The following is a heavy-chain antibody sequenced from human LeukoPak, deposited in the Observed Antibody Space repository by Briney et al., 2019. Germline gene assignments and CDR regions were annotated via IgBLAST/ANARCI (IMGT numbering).Heavy chain of an antibody. CDR2: MCYSGST. V-gene: IGHV4-59*01. Sequence: PSETLSLTCTVSGGSIHSYCWSWTRQPPGKGLEWIGYMCYSGSTNYNSSLKSRVTISLDTSKNQFSLKVSSVTAADTAVYYCARGGSYYGYWGQGTLVTVSS. CDR3: ARGGSYYGY. J-gene: IGHJ4*02. CDR1: GGSIHSYC. D-gene: IGHD1-26*01.